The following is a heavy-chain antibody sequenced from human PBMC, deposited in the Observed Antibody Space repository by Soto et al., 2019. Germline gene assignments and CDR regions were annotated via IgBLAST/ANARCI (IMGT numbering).Heavy chain of an antibody. J-gene: IGHJ4*02. CDR3: ARLGYSGYDYLYYFDY. CDR1: GYSFTSYW. D-gene: IGHD5-12*01. Sequence: ASVKISCKGSGYSFTSYWIGWVRQMPGKGLEWMGIIYPGDSDTRYSPSFQGQVTISADKSISTAYLQWSSLKASDTAMYYCARLGYSGYDYLYYFDYWGQGTLVTVSS. V-gene: IGHV5-51*01. CDR2: IYPGDSDT.